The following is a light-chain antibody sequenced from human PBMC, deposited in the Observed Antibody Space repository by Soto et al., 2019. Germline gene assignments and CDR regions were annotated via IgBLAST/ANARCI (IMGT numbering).Light chain of an antibody. J-gene: IGLJ2*01. CDR1: SSKIGAGYD. CDR3: QSYDTSLSGWVV. CDR2: DNS. Sequence: QSVLTQPASVSGAPGQRVTISCTGGSSKIGAGYDVLWYRQLPGTAPELLIYDNSNRPSGVPARFSGSKSGTSASLAITGLQADDEADYYCQSYDTSLSGWVVFGGGTKLTVL. V-gene: IGLV1-40*01.